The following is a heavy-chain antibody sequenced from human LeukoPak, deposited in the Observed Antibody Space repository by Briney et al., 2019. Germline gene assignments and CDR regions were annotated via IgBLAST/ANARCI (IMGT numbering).Heavy chain of an antibody. D-gene: IGHD1-26*01. CDR2: MNPNSGNT. Sequence: ASVKVSGKASGYTFTSYDINWVRQATGQGLEWMGWMNPNSGNTSCAQKFQGRVTMTSNTSISTAYMELSRLRSEDTAVYYCARGGAVGANSDYWGQGTLVTVSS. CDR1: GYTFTSYD. J-gene: IGHJ4*02. CDR3: ARGGAVGANSDY. V-gene: IGHV1-8*01.